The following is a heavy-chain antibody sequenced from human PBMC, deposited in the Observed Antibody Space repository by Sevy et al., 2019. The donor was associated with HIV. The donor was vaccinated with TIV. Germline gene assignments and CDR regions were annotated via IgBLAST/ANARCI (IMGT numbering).Heavy chain of an antibody. D-gene: IGHD6-13*01. Sequence: SETLSLTCTVSGGSVSSGSYYWSWIRQPPGKGLGWIGYIYYSGSTNYNPSLKSRVTISVDTSKNQFSLKLSSVTAADTAVYYCARAWRHIAPDYWGQGTLVTVS. CDR1: GGSVSSGSYY. J-gene: IGHJ4*02. V-gene: IGHV4-61*01. CDR2: IYYSGST. CDR3: ARAWRHIAPDY.